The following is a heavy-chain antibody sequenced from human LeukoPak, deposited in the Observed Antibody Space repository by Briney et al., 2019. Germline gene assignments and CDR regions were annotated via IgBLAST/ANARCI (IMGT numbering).Heavy chain of an antibody. J-gene: IGHJ4*02. Sequence: GGSLRLSCAASGFTFSSYAMHWVRQAPGKGLEWVAVISYDGSNKYYADSVKGRFTISRDNSKNTLYLQMNSLRAEDTAVYYCARVPGYCSATGCFLYYFDYWGQGTLVTVSS. CDR2: ISYDGSNK. D-gene: IGHD2-2*01. CDR1: GFTFSSYA. V-gene: IGHV3-30-3*01. CDR3: ARVPGYCSATGCFLYYFDY.